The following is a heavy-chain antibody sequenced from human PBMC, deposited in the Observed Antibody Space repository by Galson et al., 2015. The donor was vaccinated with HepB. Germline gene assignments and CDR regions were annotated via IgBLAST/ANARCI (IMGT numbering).Heavy chain of an antibody. CDR2: ISIHTGKT. J-gene: IGHJ4*02. V-gene: IGHV1-18*01. Sequence: SVKVSCKASGYTFSSYGISWVRQAPGHGLEWLGWISIHTGKTNYAQKFQGRVTMSADTSTTTAYMELRGPRSDDTAVYYCKRDGHVGIVVVVNDFWGQGTLITVSP. CDR1: GYTFSSYG. D-gene: IGHD2-2*01. CDR3: KRDGHVGIVVVVNDF.